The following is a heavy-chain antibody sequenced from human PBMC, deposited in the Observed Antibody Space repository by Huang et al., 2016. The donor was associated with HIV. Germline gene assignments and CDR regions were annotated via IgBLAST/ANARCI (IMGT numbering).Heavy chain of an antibody. Sequence: WVRQAPGRGLEWMGWMNPNTGNTGFAQSLQGRVTMTRKTSITTAYMELTSLTSEDTAVYYCARSAYGDLDYWGLGTLVIVSS. CDR3: ARSAYGDLDY. D-gene: IGHD4-17*01. V-gene: IGHV1-8*01. J-gene: IGHJ4*02. CDR2: MNPNTGNT.